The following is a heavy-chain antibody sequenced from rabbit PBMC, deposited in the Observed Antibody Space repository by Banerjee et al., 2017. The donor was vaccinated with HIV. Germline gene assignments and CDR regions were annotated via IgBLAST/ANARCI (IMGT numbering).Heavy chain of an antibody. CDR2: IYAGSSGGT. D-gene: IGHD1-1*01. V-gene: IGHV1S40*01. J-gene: IGHJ4*01. CDR1: GFSFSSSYY. CDR3: ARWTSSTNYYDNL. Sequence: QSLEESGGGLVQPEGSLTLTCTASGFSFSSSYYMCWVRQAPGKGLEWIACIYAGSSGGTYYANWAKGRFTISKTSSTTVTLQMTSLTVADTATYFCARWTSSTNYYDNLWGPGTLVTVS.